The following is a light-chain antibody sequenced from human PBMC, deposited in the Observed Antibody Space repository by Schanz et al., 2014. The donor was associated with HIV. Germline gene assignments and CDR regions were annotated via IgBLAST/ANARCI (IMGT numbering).Light chain of an antibody. CDR1: SSDVGSYNL. CDR3: CSYTGSGTLV. J-gene: IGLJ2*01. CDR2: EIS. V-gene: IGLV2-23*02. Sequence: QSALTQPASVSGSPGQSITISCTGTSSDVGSYNLASWDQQYPGKAPKFMIYEISKWPSGVSNRFSGSKSGNTASLTISGLQAEDEADYYCCSYTGSGTLVFGGGTKLTVL.